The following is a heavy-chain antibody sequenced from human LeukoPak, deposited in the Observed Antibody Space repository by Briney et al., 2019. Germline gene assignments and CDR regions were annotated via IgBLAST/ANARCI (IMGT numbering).Heavy chain of an antibody. CDR2: IIPIFGTA. CDR3: ARVSAVAGPAHNWFDP. J-gene: IGHJ5*02. Sequence: GSSVKVSCKASGGTFSSYAISWVRQAPGQGLEWMGGIIPIFGTANYAQKFQGRVTITADKSTSTAYMELSSLRSEDTAVYYCARVSAVAGPAHNWFDPWGQGTLVTVSS. CDR1: GGTFSSYA. V-gene: IGHV1-69*06. D-gene: IGHD6-19*01.